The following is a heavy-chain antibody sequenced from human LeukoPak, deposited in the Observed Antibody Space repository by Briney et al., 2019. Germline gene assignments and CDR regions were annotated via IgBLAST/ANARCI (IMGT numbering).Heavy chain of an antibody. V-gene: IGHV3-73*01. D-gene: IGHD2-15*01. CDR2: IRSKANSYAT. CDR3: TPAGYCSGGSCYSLCNY. Sequence: AGGSLRLSCAASGFTFSGSAMHWVRQASGKGLEWVGRIRSKANSYATAYAASVKGRFTISRDDSKNTAYLQMNSLKTEDTVVYYCTPAGYCSGGSCYSLCNYWGQGTLVTVSS. CDR1: GFTFSGSA. J-gene: IGHJ4*02.